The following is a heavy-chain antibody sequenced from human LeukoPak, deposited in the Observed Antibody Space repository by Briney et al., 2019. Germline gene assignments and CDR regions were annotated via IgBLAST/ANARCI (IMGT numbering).Heavy chain of an antibody. CDR3: ARVSYDFWSGYYYYFDY. CDR2: IYYSGST. Sequence: SETLSLTCTVSGGFITIYYWSWIRQPPGKGLEWIGYIYYSGSTNYNPSLKSRVTISVDTSKNQFSLKLSSVTAADTAVYYCARVSYDFWSGYYYYFDYWGQGTLVTVSS. V-gene: IGHV4-59*01. D-gene: IGHD3-3*01. J-gene: IGHJ4*02. CDR1: GGFITIYY.